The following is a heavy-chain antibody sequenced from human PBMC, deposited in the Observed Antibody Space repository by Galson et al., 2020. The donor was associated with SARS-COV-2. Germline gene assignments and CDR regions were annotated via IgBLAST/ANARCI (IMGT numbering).Heavy chain of an antibody. CDR1: GFTFSSYA. CDR3: AKEGAYGDYFALGYYYYGMDV. D-gene: IGHD4-17*01. Sequence: GGSLRLSCAASGFTFSSYAMSWVRQAPGKGLEWVSAISGSGGSTYYADSVKGRFTISRDNSKNTLYLQMNSLRAEDTAVYYCAKEGAYGDYFALGYYYYGMDVWGQGTTVTVSS. J-gene: IGHJ6*02. CDR2: ISGSGGST. V-gene: IGHV3-23*01.